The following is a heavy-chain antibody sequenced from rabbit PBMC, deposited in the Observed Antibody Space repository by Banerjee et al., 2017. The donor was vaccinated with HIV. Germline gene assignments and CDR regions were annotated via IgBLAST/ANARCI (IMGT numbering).Heavy chain of an antibody. D-gene: IGHD6-1*01. Sequence: QEQLVESGGGLVQPEGSLTLTCTASGFSFSSSYDMCWVRQAPGKGLEWIGCIYSGSDARIGYANWAKGRFTISKTSSTTVSLQMTSLTAADTATYFCAREDADYRHAKFWGQGTLVTVS. CDR3: AREDADYRHAKF. J-gene: IGHJ3*01. V-gene: IGHV1S45*01. CDR2: IYSGSDARI. CDR1: GFSFSSSYD.